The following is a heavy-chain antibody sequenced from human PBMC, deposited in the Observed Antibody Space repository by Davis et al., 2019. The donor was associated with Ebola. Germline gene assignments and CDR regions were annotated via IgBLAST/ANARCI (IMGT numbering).Heavy chain of an antibody. D-gene: IGHD2-15*01. J-gene: IGHJ5*02. V-gene: IGHV3-9*01. CDR1: GFTFDDYA. CDR2: ISWNSGSI. CDR3: ARGRPFYCSGGGCYSVFLDP. Sequence: SLKISCAASGFTFDDYAMHWVRQAPGKGLEWVSGISWNSGSIGYADSVKGRFTISRDNAKNTLYLQMNSLRTEDTAVYYCARGRPFYCSGGGCYSVFLDPWGQGTLVTGTS.